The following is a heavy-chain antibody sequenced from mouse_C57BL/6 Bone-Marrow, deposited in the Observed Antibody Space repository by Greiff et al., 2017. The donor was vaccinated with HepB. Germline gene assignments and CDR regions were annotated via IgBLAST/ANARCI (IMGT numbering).Heavy chain of an antibody. CDR3: TSAQMVY. CDR2: IDPENGDT. CDR1: GFNIKDDY. Sequence: VQLQQSGAELLRPGASVKLSCTASGFNIKDDYMHWVKQRPEQGLEWIGWIDPENGDTESASKFQGEATITADTSSNTAYLQLSSLTSDDTADYDSTSAQMVYCGPVTSVTVSS. D-gene: IGHD2-1*01. J-gene: IGHJ4*01. V-gene: IGHV14-4*01.